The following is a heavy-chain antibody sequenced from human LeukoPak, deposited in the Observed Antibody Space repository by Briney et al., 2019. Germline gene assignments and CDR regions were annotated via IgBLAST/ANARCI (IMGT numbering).Heavy chain of an antibody. V-gene: IGHV4-39*01. CDR3: ASGRDFDWRIVGATRPFDY. CDR2: IYYSGST. Sequence: SETLSLTCTVSGGSNSSSSYYWGWIRQPPGKGLEWIGSIYYSGSTYYNPSLKSRVTISVDTSKNQFSLKLSSVTAADTAVYYCASGRDFDWRIVGATRPFDYWGQGTLVTVSS. J-gene: IGHJ4*02. CDR1: GGSNSSSSYY. D-gene: IGHD1-26*01.